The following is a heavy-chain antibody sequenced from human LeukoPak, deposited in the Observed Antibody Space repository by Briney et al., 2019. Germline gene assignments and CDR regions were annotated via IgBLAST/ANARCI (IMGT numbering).Heavy chain of an antibody. Sequence: ASVKVSCKASGYTFTSYYMHWVRQAPGQGLEWMGIINPSGGSTSYAQKFQGRVTITRDTSTSTVYMELSSLRSEDTAVYYCARESRVFHWFDPWGQGTLVTVSS. J-gene: IGHJ5*02. D-gene: IGHD2-21*01. V-gene: IGHV1-46*01. CDR3: ARESRVFHWFDP. CDR1: GYTFTSYY. CDR2: INPSGGST.